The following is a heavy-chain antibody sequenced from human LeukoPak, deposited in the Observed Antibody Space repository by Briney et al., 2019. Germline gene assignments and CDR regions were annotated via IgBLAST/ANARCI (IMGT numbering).Heavy chain of an antibody. CDR1: GGSISSYY. J-gene: IGHJ3*02. Sequence: SETLSLTCTVSGGSISSYYWSWIRQPPGKGLEWVGYIYYSGSTNYNPSLKSRVTISVDTSKNQFSLKLSSVTAADTAVYYCARAGSYYDSSGLHDAFDIWGQGTMVTVSS. D-gene: IGHD3-22*01. CDR2: IYYSGST. CDR3: ARAGSYYDSSGLHDAFDI. V-gene: IGHV4-59*01.